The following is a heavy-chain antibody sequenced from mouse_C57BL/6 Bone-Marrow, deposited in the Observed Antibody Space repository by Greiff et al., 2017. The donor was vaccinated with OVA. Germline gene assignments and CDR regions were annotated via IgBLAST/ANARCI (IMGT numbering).Heavy chain of an antibody. J-gene: IGHJ3*01. CDR2: IYPGSGNT. CDR3: YYGLFAY. D-gene: IGHD1-1*02. CDR1: GYTFTDYY. Sequence: QVQLQQSGAELVRPGASVKLSCKASGYTFTDYYIHWVKQRPGQGLEWIARIYPGSGNTYYNEKFKGKATLTAEKSSSTAYMQLSSLTSEDSAVYFCYYGLFAYWGRGHVVTVSA. V-gene: IGHV1-76*01.